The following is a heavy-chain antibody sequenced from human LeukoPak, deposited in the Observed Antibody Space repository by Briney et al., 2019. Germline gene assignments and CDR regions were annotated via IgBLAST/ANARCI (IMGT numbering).Heavy chain of an antibody. CDR2: ISSSGSTI. D-gene: IGHD3-22*01. J-gene: IGHJ4*02. CDR1: GFTFSSYE. CDR3: ARDDSSGYYYPDY. V-gene: IGHV3-48*03. Sequence: GGSLRLSCAASGFTFSSYETNWVRQAPGKGLEWVSYISSSGSTIYYADSVKGRFTISRDNAKNSLYLQMNSLRAEDTAVYYCARDDSSGYYYPDYWGQGTLVPVSS.